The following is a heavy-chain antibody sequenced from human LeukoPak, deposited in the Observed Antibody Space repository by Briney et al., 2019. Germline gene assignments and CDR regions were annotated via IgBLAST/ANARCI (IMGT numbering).Heavy chain of an antibody. J-gene: IGHJ5*02. CDR1: GGSISSSNW. CDR3: ARDGYSGSYSFWFDP. Sequence: PSGTLSLTCAVSGGSISSSNWWSWVRQPPGKGLEWIGEIYHSGSTNYNPSLKSRVTISVDKSKNQFSLKLSSVTAADTAVYYCARDGYSGSYSFWFDPWGQGALVTVSS. V-gene: IGHV4-4*02. CDR2: IYHSGST. D-gene: IGHD1-26*01.